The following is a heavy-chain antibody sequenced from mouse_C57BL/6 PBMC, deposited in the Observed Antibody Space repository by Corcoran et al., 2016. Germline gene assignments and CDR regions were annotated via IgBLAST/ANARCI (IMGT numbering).Heavy chain of an antibody. CDR1: GYTFTAYN. CDR2: INPNNGGT. V-gene: IGHV1-18*01. CDR3: ARYDGYPAWFAY. J-gene: IGHJ3*01. D-gene: IGHD2-3*01. Sequence: EVQLQQSGPELVKPGASVKIPCKASGYTFTAYNMDWVKQSHGKSLEWIGDINPNNGGTIYNQKFKGKATLTVDKSSSTAYMELRSLTSEDTAVYYCARYDGYPAWFAYWGQGTLVTVSA.